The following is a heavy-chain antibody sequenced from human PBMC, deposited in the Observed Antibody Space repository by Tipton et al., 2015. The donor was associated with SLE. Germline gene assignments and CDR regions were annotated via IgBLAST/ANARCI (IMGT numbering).Heavy chain of an antibody. Sequence: TLSLTCTVSGGSISSSSYYWGWIRQPPGKGLEWIGSIYYSGSTYYNPSLKSRVTISVDTSKNQFSLKLSSVTAADTAVYYCARDQGELVLDYWGQGTLVTVSS. CDR3: ARDQGELVLDY. D-gene: IGHD1-26*01. J-gene: IGHJ4*02. CDR2: IYYSGST. V-gene: IGHV4-39*07. CDR1: GGSISSSSYY.